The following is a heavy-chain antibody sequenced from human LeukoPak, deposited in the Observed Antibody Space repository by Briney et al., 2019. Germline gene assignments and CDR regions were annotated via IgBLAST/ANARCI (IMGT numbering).Heavy chain of an antibody. CDR1: AFTFNNYW. CDR3: ARGLPNYYGMDV. J-gene: IGHJ6*02. V-gene: IGHV3-74*01. Sequence: PGGSLRLSCVASAFTFNNYWMHWVRQAPGKGLVWVSRIKGDGSDADSVRGRFTISRDNAKNTVYLQMNSLRTEDTAVYYCARGLPNYYGMDVWGQGTTVTVSS. CDR2: IKGDGS.